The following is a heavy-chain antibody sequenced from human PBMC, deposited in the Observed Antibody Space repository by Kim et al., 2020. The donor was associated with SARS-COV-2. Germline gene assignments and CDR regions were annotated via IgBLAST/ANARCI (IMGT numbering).Heavy chain of an antibody. J-gene: IGHJ3*02. V-gene: IGHV4-31*02. D-gene: IGHD5-18*01. Sequence: SRVTISVDTSKNLFSLKLSSVTAADTAVYYCARDQGYSYGYSGYIDAFDIWGQGTMVTVSS. CDR3: ARDQGYSYGYSGYIDAFDI.